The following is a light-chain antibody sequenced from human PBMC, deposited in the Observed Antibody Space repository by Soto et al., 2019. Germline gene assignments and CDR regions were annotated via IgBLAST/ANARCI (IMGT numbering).Light chain of an antibody. V-gene: IGKV1-5*03. Sequence: DIQMTQSPSTLSAFVGDRVTITCRASQSISIWLAWYQQKPGKAPKLLIYKASILEVGVPSRFSGSGSGTEFTLTISSLQPDDFATYYCQQYNNYHTFGPGTKVDIK. CDR2: KAS. CDR1: QSISIW. CDR3: QQYNNYHT. J-gene: IGKJ3*01.